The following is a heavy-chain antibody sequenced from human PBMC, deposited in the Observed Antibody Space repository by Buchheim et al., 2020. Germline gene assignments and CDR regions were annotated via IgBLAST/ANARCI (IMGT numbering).Heavy chain of an antibody. Sequence: DVHLVESGGGLVQPGGSLRLSCAASGFTFSSYEMNWVRQTPGKGLEWVSYIGVGGTPIHYADSVKGRFTISRDNAKNSLNLQMNSLRVEDTAVYYCARGGYTWRDFDYWGQGTL. V-gene: IGHV3-48*03. CDR3: ARGGYTWRDFDY. D-gene: IGHD1-1*01. CDR1: GFTFSSYE. CDR2: IGVGGTPI. J-gene: IGHJ4*02.